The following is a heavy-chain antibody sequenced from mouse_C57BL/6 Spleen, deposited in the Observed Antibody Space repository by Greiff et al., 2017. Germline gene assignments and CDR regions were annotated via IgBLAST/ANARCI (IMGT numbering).Heavy chain of an antibody. Sequence: DVMLVESGGGLVKPGGSLKLSCAASGFTFSSYAMSWVRQTPEKRLEWVATISDGGSYTYYPDTVKGRFTISRDNAKNNLYLQMSHLKSEDTAMYYCARGTMKGYFDYWGKGTTLTVSS. CDR1: GFTFSSYA. D-gene: IGHD2-4*01. CDR2: ISDGGSYT. V-gene: IGHV5-4*03. J-gene: IGHJ2*01. CDR3: ARGTMKGYFDY.